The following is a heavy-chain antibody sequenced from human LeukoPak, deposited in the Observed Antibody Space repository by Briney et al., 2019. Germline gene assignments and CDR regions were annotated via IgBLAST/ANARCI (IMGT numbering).Heavy chain of an antibody. CDR2: ISSNGGST. D-gene: IGHD6-19*01. J-gene: IGHJ4*02. CDR3: ARGSGSFLRTPNDY. V-gene: IGHV3-64*01. Sequence: GGSLRLSCAASGFTFSSYAMHWARQAPGKGLEYVSAISSNGGSTYYANSVKGRFTISRDNSKNTLYLQMGSLRAEDMAVYYCARGSGSFLRTPNDYWGQGTLVTVSS. CDR1: GFTFSSYA.